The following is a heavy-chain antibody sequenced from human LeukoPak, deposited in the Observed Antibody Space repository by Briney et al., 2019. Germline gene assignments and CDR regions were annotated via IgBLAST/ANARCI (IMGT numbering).Heavy chain of an antibody. Sequence: GGSLRLSCASSGFTFSSYWMHWVRQAPGKGLLWVSRINTDGSSTLYADSVKGRFTISRDDAKSTLYLQMDSLRPEDTAVYYCARVDPTGDGYNCFDSWGQGTLVTVSS. V-gene: IGHV3-74*01. CDR3: ARVDPTGDGYNCFDS. CDR1: GFTFSSYW. D-gene: IGHD5-24*01. J-gene: IGHJ4*02. CDR2: INTDGSST.